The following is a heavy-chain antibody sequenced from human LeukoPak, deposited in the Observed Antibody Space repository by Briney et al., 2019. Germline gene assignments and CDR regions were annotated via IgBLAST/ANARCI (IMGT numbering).Heavy chain of an antibody. CDR1: GFSLSSYG. CDR3: AKDYYYDYVWGSYRYGAFDI. CDR2: TSSSDDGK. V-gene: IGHV3-23*01. Sequence: GGSLRLSCTVSGFSLSSYGVSWVRRAPGKGLEWVSATSSSDDGKYYADSVRGRFTISRDNSRNTMYLQMNSLRAEDTAVYYCAKDYYYDYVWGSYRYGAFDIWGQGTMVTVSS. J-gene: IGHJ3*02. D-gene: IGHD3-16*02.